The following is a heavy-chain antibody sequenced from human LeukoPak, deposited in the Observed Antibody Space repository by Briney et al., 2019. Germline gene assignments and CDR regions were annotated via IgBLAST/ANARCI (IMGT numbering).Heavy chain of an antibody. D-gene: IGHD3-10*01. Sequence: SETLSLTCTVSGGSVSSFYWSWIRQPPWKGLEWIGYIYYSGSTNYNPSLKSRVTISVDTSKNQFSLRLSSVTAADTAVYYCARERGQFGDPYYYYYGMDVWGQGTTVTVSS. CDR3: ARERGQFGDPYYYYYGMDV. V-gene: IGHV4-59*02. CDR1: GGSVSSFY. J-gene: IGHJ6*02. CDR2: IYYSGST.